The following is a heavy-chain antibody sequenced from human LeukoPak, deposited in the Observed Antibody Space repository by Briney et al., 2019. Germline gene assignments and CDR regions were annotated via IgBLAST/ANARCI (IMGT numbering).Heavy chain of an antibody. CDR3: ARAKGITRYYYGMDV. V-gene: IGHV3-23*01. D-gene: IGHD3-10*01. CDR1: GFSFSQYS. CDR2: ISDSGDKT. J-gene: IGHJ6*02. Sequence: GGSLRLSCVASGFSFSQYSMNWVRQAPGKGLECVSAISDSGDKTDYADSVRGRFTIYRDNSKDTLYLQMNSLRAEDTAVYYCARAKGITRYYYGMDVWGQGTTVTVSS.